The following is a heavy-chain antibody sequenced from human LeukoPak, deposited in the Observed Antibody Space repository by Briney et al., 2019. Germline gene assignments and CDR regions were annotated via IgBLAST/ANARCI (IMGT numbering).Heavy chain of an antibody. CDR2: LYSAGST. CDR3: ARWTDFHAFDI. D-gene: IGHD1-1*01. J-gene: IGHJ3*02. Sequence: GGSLRLSCAASEFSVKYNYMTWVRQAPGKGLEWVSLLYSAGSTNYADSVKGRFTISRDDSKNTVYLQMNSLRAEDTAVYYCARWTDFHAFDIWGQGTLVTVSS. V-gene: IGHV3-53*01. CDR1: EFSVKYNY.